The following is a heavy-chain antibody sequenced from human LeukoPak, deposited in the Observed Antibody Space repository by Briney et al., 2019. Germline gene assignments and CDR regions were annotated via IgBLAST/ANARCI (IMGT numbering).Heavy chain of an antibody. J-gene: IGHJ4*02. CDR2: INPNSGDT. CDR3: ARRGRYCTSTSCYVGV. V-gene: IGHV1-2*02. CDR1: GYTFTGYY. Sequence: ASVKVSCKPSGYTFTGYYMHWVRQAPGQGLEWMGWINPNSGDTNYAQKFQGRVTMTRDTSISTAYMELSRLRSDDTAVYYCARRGRYCTSTSCYVGVWGQGTLVTVSS. D-gene: IGHD2-2*01.